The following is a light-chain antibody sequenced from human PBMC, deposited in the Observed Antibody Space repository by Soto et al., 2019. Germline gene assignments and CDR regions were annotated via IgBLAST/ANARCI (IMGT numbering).Light chain of an antibody. CDR2: DDA. CDR1: NIGTKR. Sequence: SSELTQPPSMSVAPGQTARISCGGKNIGTKRVHWNQHKPGQAPVLVVYDDAARPSGIPERFSGLTSGTEATLTITRVEAGDEADYYCQVWDKDSDHYVFGTGTKLTVL. J-gene: IGLJ1*01. V-gene: IGLV3-21*02. CDR3: QVWDKDSDHYV.